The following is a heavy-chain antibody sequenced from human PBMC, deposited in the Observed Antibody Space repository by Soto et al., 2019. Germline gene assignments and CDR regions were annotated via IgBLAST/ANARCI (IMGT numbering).Heavy chain of an antibody. Sequence: SETLSLTCAVYGGSFSGYYWSWTRQPPEKGLEWIGEINNSGSTDYNPSLKSRVTISVDRSKNQFSLKMNAVTAADTAVYYCARISRIPGAMSYDYSMDVWGQGTTVT. J-gene: IGHJ6*02. V-gene: IGHV4-34*01. CDR1: GGSFSGYY. CDR2: INNSGST. CDR3: ARISRIPGAMSYDYSMDV. D-gene: IGHD2-2*01.